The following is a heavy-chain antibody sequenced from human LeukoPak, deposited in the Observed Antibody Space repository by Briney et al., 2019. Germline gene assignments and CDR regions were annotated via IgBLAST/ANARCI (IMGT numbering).Heavy chain of an antibody. J-gene: IGHJ6*03. CDR3: ARRGGKNYGDYLLYYYYMDV. CDR2: FDPEDGET. Sequence: ASVKVSCKVSGYTLTELSMHWVRQAPGKGLEWMGGFDPEDGETIYAQKFQGRVTMTTDTSTSTAYMELRSLRSDGTAMYYCARRGGKNYGDYLLYYYYMDVWGKGTMVTVSS. V-gene: IGHV1-24*01. D-gene: IGHD4-17*01. CDR1: GYTLTELS.